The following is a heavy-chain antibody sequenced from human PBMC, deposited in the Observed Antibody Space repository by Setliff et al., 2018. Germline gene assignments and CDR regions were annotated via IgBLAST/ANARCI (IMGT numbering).Heavy chain of an antibody. Sequence: SETLSLTCTVYGGSFSGYYWSWIRQPPGKGLEWIGEIYHSGSTNYNPSLKSRVTISVDTSKNQFSLKLSSVTAADTAVYYCARGATVVIYYYMDVWGKGTTVTVSS. D-gene: IGHD4-17*01. CDR1: GGSFSGYY. CDR3: ARGATVVIYYYMDV. J-gene: IGHJ6*03. CDR2: IYHSGST. V-gene: IGHV4-34*01.